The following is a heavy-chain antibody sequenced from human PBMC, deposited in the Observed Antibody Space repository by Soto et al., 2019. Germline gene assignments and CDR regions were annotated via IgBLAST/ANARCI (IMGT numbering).Heavy chain of an antibody. CDR3: ARLIHCITTACWAWSNWFDP. CDR2: IYYSGDT. CDR1: GGSIISGDYY. D-gene: IGHD2-2*01. Sequence: PSETLSLTCTVSGGSIISGDYYWSWIRQTPGKGLEWIGYIYYSGDTNYNPSLKSRVIIPVDTSKNQFSLKLSSVTAADTTVYYCARLIHCITTACWAWSNWFDPWGQGTLVTVSS. J-gene: IGHJ5*02. V-gene: IGHV4-30-4*01.